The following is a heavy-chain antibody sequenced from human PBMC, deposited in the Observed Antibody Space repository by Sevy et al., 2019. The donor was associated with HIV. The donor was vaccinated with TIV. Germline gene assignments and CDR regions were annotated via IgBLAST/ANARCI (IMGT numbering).Heavy chain of an antibody. V-gene: IGHV3-23*01. CDR1: GFTFSSYA. CDR3: AKVRFLEWLPTPLFDY. J-gene: IGHJ4*02. D-gene: IGHD3-3*01. CDR2: ISGSGGST. Sequence: GGSLRLSCAASGFTFSSYAMSWVRQAPGKGLEWVSAISGSGGSTYYADSVKGRFTISRDNSKNTLYLQMNSLRAEDTAVYHYAKVRFLEWLPTPLFDYWGQGTLVTVSS.